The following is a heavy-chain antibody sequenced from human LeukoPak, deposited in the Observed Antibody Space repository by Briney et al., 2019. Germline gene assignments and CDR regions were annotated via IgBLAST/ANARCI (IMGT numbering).Heavy chain of an antibody. Sequence: QTGGSLRLSCAASGFTFSSYGMHWVRQAPGKGLEWVAFIRYDGSNKYYADSVKGRFTISRDNSKNTLYLQMNSLRAEDTAVYYCAKGMGSRAYFDYWGQGTLVTVSS. V-gene: IGHV3-30*02. J-gene: IGHJ4*02. CDR1: GFTFSSYG. CDR3: AKGMGSRAYFDY. CDR2: IRYDGSNK. D-gene: IGHD6-13*01.